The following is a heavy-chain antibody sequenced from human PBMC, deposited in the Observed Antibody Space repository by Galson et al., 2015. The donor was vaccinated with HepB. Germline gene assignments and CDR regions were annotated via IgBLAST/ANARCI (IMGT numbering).Heavy chain of an antibody. CDR3: ARYTSYHFDY. D-gene: IGHD6-19*01. V-gene: IGHV3-7*03. J-gene: IGHJ4*02. Sequence: SLRLPCSASVFPFRDYWMGWVRQAPGEGLEWVAKINEDGNGRYSMDTVKGRLTISRDNPKNSLYLQMNSLRAEDTAVYYCARYTSYHFDYWGQGILVTVSS. CDR2: INEDGNGR. CDR1: VFPFRDYW.